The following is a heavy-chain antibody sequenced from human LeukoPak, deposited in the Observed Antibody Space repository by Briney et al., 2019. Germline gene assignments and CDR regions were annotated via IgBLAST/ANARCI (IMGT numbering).Heavy chain of an antibody. D-gene: IGHD5-24*01. CDR1: GGSISSSSYY. Sequence: SETLSLTCTVSGGSISSSSYYWGWIRQPPGKGLEWIGSIYYSGSTYYNPSLKSRVTISVDTSQHQFSLKLSSVTAADTAVYYCARGRSRWGYNTTPFDYWGQGTLVTVSS. V-gene: IGHV4-39*07. J-gene: IGHJ4*02. CDR3: ARGRSRWGYNTTPFDY. CDR2: IYYSGST.